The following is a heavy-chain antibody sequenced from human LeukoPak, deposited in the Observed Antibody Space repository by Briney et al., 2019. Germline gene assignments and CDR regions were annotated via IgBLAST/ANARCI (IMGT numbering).Heavy chain of an antibody. V-gene: IGHV4-59*01. Sequence: SQTLSLTCTVSGGSISRYYWTWIRQPPEKGLEWIGYIHYSGNTNYNPSLESRVTISVDTSKNQFSLKLSSVTAADTAVYYCARMAVDNWFDPWGQGTLVTVSS. D-gene: IGHD6-19*01. CDR1: GGSISRYY. CDR2: IHYSGNT. CDR3: ARMAVDNWFDP. J-gene: IGHJ5*02.